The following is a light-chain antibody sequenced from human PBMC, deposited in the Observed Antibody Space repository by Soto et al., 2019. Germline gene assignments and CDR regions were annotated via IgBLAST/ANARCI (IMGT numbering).Light chain of an antibody. J-gene: IGLJ2*01. CDR2: EVS. Sequence: QSALTQPASVSGSPGQSITISCTGARSDVGTDNVVSWYQHHPGQAPKLMIYEVSNRPSGVSNRFSGSKSGNTASLTISGLQAEDEADYYCSSYTSSSTVVFGGGTKLTVL. CDR3: SSYTSSSTVV. V-gene: IGLV2-14*02. CDR1: RSDVGTDNV.